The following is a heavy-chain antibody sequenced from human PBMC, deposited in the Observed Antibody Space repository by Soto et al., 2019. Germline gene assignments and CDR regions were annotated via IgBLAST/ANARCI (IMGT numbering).Heavy chain of an antibody. D-gene: IGHD3-3*01. CDR1: GGTFSSYA. V-gene: IGHV1-69*13. CDR3: ASLRFLEWYPQRYYYYGMDV. CDR2: IIPIFGTA. Sequence: SVKVSCKASGGTFSSYAISWVRQAPGQGLEWMGGIIPIFGTANYAQKFQGRVTITADESTSTAYMELSSLRSEDTAVYYCASLRFLEWYPQRYYYYGMDVWGQGTTVTVSS. J-gene: IGHJ6*02.